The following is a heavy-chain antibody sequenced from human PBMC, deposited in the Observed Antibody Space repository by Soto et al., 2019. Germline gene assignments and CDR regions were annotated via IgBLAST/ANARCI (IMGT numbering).Heavy chain of an antibody. CDR3: ARDLSYYVILTGYYSPVSYYYGMDV. J-gene: IGHJ6*02. D-gene: IGHD3-9*01. Sequence: GGSLRLSCAASGFTFSSYSMNWVRQAPGKGLEWVSSISSSSSYIHYADSVKGRFTISRDNAKNSLYLQMNSLRAEDTAVFYCARDLSYYVILTGYYSPVSYYYGMDVWGQGATVTVSS. CDR1: GFTFSSYS. CDR2: ISSSSSYI. V-gene: IGHV3-21*01.